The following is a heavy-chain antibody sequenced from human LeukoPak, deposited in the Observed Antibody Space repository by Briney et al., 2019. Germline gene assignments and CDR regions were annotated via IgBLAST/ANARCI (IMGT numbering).Heavy chain of an antibody. J-gene: IGHJ5*02. Sequence: GGSPRLSCAASGFTFSNYAMSWVRQAPGKGLEWVPGISGRGGNTYYADPLKGRFTISRDNSKNTLYLQMSSLRDEDTAIFFCARGSGYSPYENWFDPWGQGTLVTVSS. V-gene: IGHV3-23*01. CDR1: GFTFSNYA. CDR2: ISGRGGNT. D-gene: IGHD5-12*01. CDR3: ARGSGYSPYENWFDP.